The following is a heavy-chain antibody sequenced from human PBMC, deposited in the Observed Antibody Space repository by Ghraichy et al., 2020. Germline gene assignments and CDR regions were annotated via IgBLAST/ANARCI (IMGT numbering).Heavy chain of an antibody. D-gene: IGHD3-22*01. CDR2: IYSGGST. CDR3: ARVRDYYDSSGYYAQYYFDY. V-gene: IGHV3-66*01. Sequence: GGSLRLSCAASGFTVSSNYMSWVRQAPGKGLEWVSVIYSGGSTYYADSVKGRFTISRDNSKNTLYLQMNSLRAEDTAVYYCARVRDYYDSSGYYAQYYFDYWGQGTLVTVSS. J-gene: IGHJ4*02. CDR1: GFTVSSNY.